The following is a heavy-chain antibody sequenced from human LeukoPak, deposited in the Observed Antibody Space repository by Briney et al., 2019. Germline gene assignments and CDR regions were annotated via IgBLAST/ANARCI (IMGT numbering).Heavy chain of an antibody. J-gene: IGHJ3*02. V-gene: IGHV5-51*01. D-gene: IGHD3-9*01. CDR2: IYPSDSDT. Sequence: GESLKISCKGSGYSFTNYWIGWVRQMPGKGLEWMGIIYPSDSDTTYSPSFQGQVTISADKSISTAYLQWSSLKASDTAMYYCARPTDYDILTGYQNGDAFDIWGQGTMVTVSS. CDR1: GYSFTNYW. CDR3: ARPTDYDILTGYQNGDAFDI.